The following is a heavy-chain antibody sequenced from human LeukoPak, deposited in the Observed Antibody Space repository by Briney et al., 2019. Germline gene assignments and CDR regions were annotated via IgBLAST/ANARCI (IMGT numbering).Heavy chain of an antibody. CDR3: ARVRGSYAFDY. Sequence: GGSLRLSCAASGFTFSDYYMSWIRQAPGKGLELISYISKSGITTYYPDSVEGRFSISRDNAKNSVFLHINNLRAEDTAVYHCARVRGSYAFDYWGQGTLVTVSA. CDR2: ISKSGITT. V-gene: IGHV3-11*01. J-gene: IGHJ4*02. CDR1: GFTFSDYY. D-gene: IGHD1-26*01.